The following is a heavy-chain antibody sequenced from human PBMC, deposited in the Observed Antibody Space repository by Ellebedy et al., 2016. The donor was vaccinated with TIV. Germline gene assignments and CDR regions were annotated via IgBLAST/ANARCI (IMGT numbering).Heavy chain of an antibody. J-gene: IGHJ5*02. V-gene: IGHV4-59*01. CDR3: AREDYDVLTGNNDWFDP. CDR2: IFYSGST. D-gene: IGHD3-9*01. Sequence: PSETLSLTCTVTGGSIRSSFWNWIRQPPGKGLEWIGYIFYSGSTNYNPSLKSRVTMSIDTSQNQFSLRLSSVTAADTAVYYCAREDYDVLTGNNDWFDPWGQGTLVTVSS. CDR1: GGSIRSSF.